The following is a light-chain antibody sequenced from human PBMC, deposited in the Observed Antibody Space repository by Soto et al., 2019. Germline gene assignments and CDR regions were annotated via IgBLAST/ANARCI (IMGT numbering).Light chain of an antibody. CDR2: WAS. Sequence: DIVMTQSPDSLAVSLGERATINCKSSQSVLYSSNNKNYLAWYQQKPGQPPKLLIYWASTRESGVPDRFSGSGSGTDFTLTISSLQAEDVAVYSCQQYHTIPRTFGQGTKVDIK. CDR3: QQYHTIPRT. CDR1: QSVLYSSNNKNY. V-gene: IGKV4-1*01. J-gene: IGKJ1*01.